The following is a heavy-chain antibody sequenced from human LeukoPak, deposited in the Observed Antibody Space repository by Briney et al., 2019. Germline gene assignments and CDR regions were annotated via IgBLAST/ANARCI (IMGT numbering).Heavy chain of an antibody. CDR3: ARFPGIAAAGGH. CDR2: INAGNGNT. V-gene: IGHV1-3*01. Sequence: WINAGNGNTKYSQKFQGRVTITRDTSASTAYMELSSLRSEDTAVYYCARFPGIAAAGGHWGQGTLVTVSS. D-gene: IGHD6-13*01. J-gene: IGHJ4*02.